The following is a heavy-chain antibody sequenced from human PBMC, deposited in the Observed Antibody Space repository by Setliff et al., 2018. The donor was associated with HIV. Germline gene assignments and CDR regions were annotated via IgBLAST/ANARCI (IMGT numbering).Heavy chain of an antibody. D-gene: IGHD3-22*01. CDR1: GYTFNNYY. CDR3: ARGFRTFVNYDSSGLFPDYYFDY. CDR2: INPSDNRA. Sequence: ASVKVSCKASGYTFNNYYMYWVRQAPGQGLEWMGIINPSDNRAYYAQKFQGRVTMTRDTSTSSVYMELRSLRSEDTAVYYCARGFRTFVNYDSSGLFPDYYFDYWGQGTLVTVSS. V-gene: IGHV1-46*02. J-gene: IGHJ4*02.